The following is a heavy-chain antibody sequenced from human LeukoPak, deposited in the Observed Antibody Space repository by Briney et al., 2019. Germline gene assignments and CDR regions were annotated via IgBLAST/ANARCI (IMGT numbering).Heavy chain of an antibody. CDR1: GFTFDDYA. J-gene: IGHJ4*02. CDR3: AKDNGPYSGYDAFDY. Sequence: PEGSLRLSCAASGFTFDDYAMHWVRQAPGKGLEWVSLISWDGGSTYYADSVKGRFTISRDNSKNSLYLQMNSLRAEDTALYYCAKDNGPYSGYDAFDYWGQGTLVTVSS. CDR2: ISWDGGST. V-gene: IGHV3-43D*03. D-gene: IGHD5-12*01.